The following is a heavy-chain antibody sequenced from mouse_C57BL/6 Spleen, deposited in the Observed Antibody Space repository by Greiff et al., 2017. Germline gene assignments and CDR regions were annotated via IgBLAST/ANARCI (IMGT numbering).Heavy chain of an antibody. J-gene: IGHJ1*03. Sequence: EVKVVESGEGLVKPGGSLKLSCAASGFTFSSYAMSWVRQTPEKRLVWVAYISSGGDYIYYADTVKGRFTISRDNARNTLYLQMSSLKSEDTAMYYCTRDTLIYYYGSSHWYFDVWGTGTTVTVSS. CDR1: GFTFSSYA. D-gene: IGHD1-1*01. CDR3: TRDTLIYYYGSSHWYFDV. V-gene: IGHV5-9-1*02. CDR2: ISSGGDYI.